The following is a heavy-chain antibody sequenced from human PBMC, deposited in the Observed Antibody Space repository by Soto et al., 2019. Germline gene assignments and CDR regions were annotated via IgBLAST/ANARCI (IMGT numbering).Heavy chain of an antibody. D-gene: IGHD3-22*01. CDR1: GYTFTSYA. CDR3: AREPLDYYDSSGYYYVSYYSYGMQV. J-gene: IGHJ6*01. V-gene: IGHV1-3*01. CDR2: INAGNGNT. Sequence: ASVKVSCKASGYTFTSYAMHWVRQAPGQRLEWMGWINAGNGNTKYSQKFQGRVTITRDTSASTAYMELSSLRSEDTAVYYCAREPLDYYDSSGYYYVSYYSYGMQVWGQGITVSVSS.